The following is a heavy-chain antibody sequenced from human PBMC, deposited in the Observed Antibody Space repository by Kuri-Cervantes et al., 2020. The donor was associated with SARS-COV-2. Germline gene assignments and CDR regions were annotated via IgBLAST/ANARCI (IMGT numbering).Heavy chain of an antibody. D-gene: IGHD6-19*01. J-gene: IGHJ5*02. CDR2: IYYSGST. CDR1: GGSISSYY. V-gene: IGHV4-59*01. CDR3: ARDRRDSSGWANWFDP. Sequence: SETLSLTCTVSGGSISSYYWSWIRQPPGKGLEWIGYIYYSGSTNYNPSLKSRVTISVDTSKNQFSLKLSSVTAADTAVYYCARDRRDSSGWANWFDPWGQGTLVTVSS.